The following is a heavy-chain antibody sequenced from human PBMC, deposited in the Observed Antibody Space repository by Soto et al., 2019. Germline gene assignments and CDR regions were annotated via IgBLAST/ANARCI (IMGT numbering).Heavy chain of an antibody. CDR2: IVVGSGNT. D-gene: IGHD3-16*01. J-gene: IGHJ4*02. V-gene: IGHV1-58*01. CDR1: GFTFTSSA. CDR3: AADLGGGNYFDY. Sequence: ASVKVSCKASGFTFTSSAVQWVRQARGQRLEWIGWIVVGSGNTNYAQKFQERVTITRDMSTSTAYMELSSLRSEDTAVYYCAADLGGGNYFDYWGQGTLVTVSS.